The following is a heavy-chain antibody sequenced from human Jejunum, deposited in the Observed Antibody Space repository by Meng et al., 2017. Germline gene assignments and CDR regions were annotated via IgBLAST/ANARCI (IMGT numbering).Heavy chain of an antibody. CDR1: GFTFTTYA. Sequence: SCAASGFTFTTYAMHWVRQAPGKGLEWVAFIWYDGNNKYYADSVKGQFIISRDNSKNTVYLQMNSLRVEDTAVYYCARDSGGYYDRWGQGTLVTVSS. V-gene: IGHV3-33*01. J-gene: IGHJ4*02. CDR3: ARDSGGYYDR. CDR2: IWYDGNNK. D-gene: IGHD1-26*01.